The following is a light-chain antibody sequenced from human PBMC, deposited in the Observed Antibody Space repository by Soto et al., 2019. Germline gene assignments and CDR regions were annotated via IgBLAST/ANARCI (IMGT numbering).Light chain of an antibody. CDR3: SSYTSTSHVI. CDR1: SSDVGGYNY. V-gene: IGLV2-14*01. J-gene: IGLJ2*01. Sequence: QSVLTQPASVSGSPGQSITISCTGTSSDVGGYNYVSWYQQHPGKAPELMISEVSNRPSGVSPRFSGSKSGNTASLTISGLQAEDEADYYCSSYTSTSHVIFGGGTKLTVL. CDR2: EVS.